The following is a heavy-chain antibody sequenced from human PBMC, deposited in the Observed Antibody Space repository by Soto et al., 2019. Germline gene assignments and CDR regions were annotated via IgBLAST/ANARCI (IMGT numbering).Heavy chain of an antibody. Sequence: ASVKVSCKASGYSFTSLDINWVRQTAGQGLEWMGWMEPSTGRTGYAQKFQGRVTMTRDTSINTAYMELTTRTSDDTAFYYCARGVSAGVDYWGQGTLVTVS. J-gene: IGHJ4*02. D-gene: IGHD3-10*01. CDR1: GYSFTSLD. CDR3: ARGVSAGVDY. CDR2: MEPSTGRT. V-gene: IGHV1-8*01.